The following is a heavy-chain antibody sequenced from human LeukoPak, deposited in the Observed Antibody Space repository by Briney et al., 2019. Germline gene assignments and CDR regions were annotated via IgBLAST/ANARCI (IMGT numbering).Heavy chain of an antibody. CDR3: ASAPVNYYDSSGYLYYFDY. CDR2: VYTSGST. CDR1: GGSISSGSYY. D-gene: IGHD3-22*01. V-gene: IGHV4-61*02. Sequence: SQTLSLTCTVSGGSISSGSYYCNWIRQPAGKGLEWIGRVYTSGSTNYNPSLKSRVTISVDTSKNQFSLKLSSVTAADTAVYYCASAPVNYYDSSGYLYYFDYWGQGILVTVSS. J-gene: IGHJ4*02.